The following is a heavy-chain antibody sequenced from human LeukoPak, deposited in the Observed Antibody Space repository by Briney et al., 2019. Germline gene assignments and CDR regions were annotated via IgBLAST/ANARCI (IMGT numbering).Heavy chain of an antibody. V-gene: IGHV4-39*07. D-gene: IGHD6-13*01. CDR1: GGSISNSDYY. CDR3: ARVGAAAGTPTFDY. CDR2: IYYSGST. Sequence: SETLSLTCTVSGGSISNSDYYWGWIRQPPGKGLEWIASIYYSGSTYYSPSLKSRVTISKDASKNQFSLKLSSVTAADTAVYYCARVGAAAGTPTFDYWGQGTLVTVSS. J-gene: IGHJ4*02.